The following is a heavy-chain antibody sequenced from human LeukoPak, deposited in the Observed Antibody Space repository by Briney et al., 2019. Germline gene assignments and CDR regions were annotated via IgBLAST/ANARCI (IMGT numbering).Heavy chain of an antibody. CDR2: VSSSGGNT. J-gene: IGHJ5*02. CDR1: GFTFSSYA. Sequence: GASLRLSCAASGFTFSSYAMSWARQAPGKGLEWVSTVSSSGGNTYYADSVKGRFTISRDNSRNTLYLQMSSLRAEDTAVYYCATDCPPGDFWSWGQGTLVTVSS. CDR3: ATDCPPGDFWS. D-gene: IGHD4-17*01. V-gene: IGHV3-23*01.